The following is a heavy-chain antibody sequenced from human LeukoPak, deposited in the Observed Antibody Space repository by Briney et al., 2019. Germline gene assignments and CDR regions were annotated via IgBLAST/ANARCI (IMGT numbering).Heavy chain of an antibody. J-gene: IGHJ4*02. Sequence: SETLSLTCAVYGGSFSDYYWTWIRQPPGKGLEWIGEINHSGSTKYNPSLKSRVTISVDTSKNQFSLKLSSVTAADMAVYYCARGPTIHYDILTDYYYFDYWGQGTLVTVSS. D-gene: IGHD3-9*01. CDR3: ARGPTIHYDILTDYYYFDY. CDR1: GGSFSDYY. V-gene: IGHV4-34*01. CDR2: INHSGST.